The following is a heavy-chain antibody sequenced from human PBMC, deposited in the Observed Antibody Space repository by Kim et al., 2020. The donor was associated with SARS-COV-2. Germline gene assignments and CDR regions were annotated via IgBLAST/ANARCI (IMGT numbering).Heavy chain of an antibody. V-gene: IGHV3-11*06. D-gene: IGHD6-19*01. CDR2: ISGGATYT. CDR3: AIEGQWLAD. CDR1: GFTFSDYY. Sequence: GGSLRLSCAASGFTFSDYYMSWIRQAPGRGLELVSYISGGATYTNYADSVKGRFTISRDNAKNSLFLQMNSLRVADTAVYYFAIEGQWLADWGQGTLVTVPP. J-gene: IGHJ4*02.